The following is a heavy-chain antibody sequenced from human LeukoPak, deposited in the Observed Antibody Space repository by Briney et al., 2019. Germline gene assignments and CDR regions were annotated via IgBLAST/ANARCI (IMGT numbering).Heavy chain of an antibody. Sequence: SETLSLTCTVSGGSISSYYWCWIPQPPGKGLEWVVRIYTSESTNYNPSLKSLVTTSVDTSKNQFSLKLSSVTAADTAVYYCTRVAAAGFFPDWGQGTLVTVSS. CDR3: TRVAAAGFFPD. V-gene: IGHV4-4*07. CDR1: GGSISSYY. J-gene: IGHJ4*02. CDR2: IYTSEST. D-gene: IGHD6-13*01.